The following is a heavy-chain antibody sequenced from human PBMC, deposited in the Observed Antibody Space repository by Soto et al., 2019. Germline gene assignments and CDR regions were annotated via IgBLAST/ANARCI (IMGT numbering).Heavy chain of an antibody. D-gene: IGHD2-8*02. V-gene: IGHV2-26*01. J-gene: IGHJ5*02. CDR2: IFSNDEK. Sequence: QVTLKESGPVLVKPTETLTLTCTVSGFSLSNARMGVSWFRQPPGKALEWLAHIFSNDEKSYSTSLKSRLTISKDTSNSPVVPTMTTMDPVDAATYYCARITPGHWWQPNRFDPWGQGTLVSVSS. CDR1: GFSLSNARMG. CDR3: ARITPGHWWQPNRFDP.